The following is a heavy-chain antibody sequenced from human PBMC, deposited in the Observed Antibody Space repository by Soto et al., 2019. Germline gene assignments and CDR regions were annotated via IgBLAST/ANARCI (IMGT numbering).Heavy chain of an antibody. CDR3: AIDRDDDVAGNYHNRIDF. J-gene: IGHJ4*02. D-gene: IGHD3-10*01. CDR2: IIPIFGTP. Sequence: QVQLLQSGAEVKKPGSSVKVSCKASGGILSTYAISWLRQAPGKGLEWMGGIIPIFGTPTYAQRFQGRVTITADESTSTAYMELSRRRSKDTADYYCAIDRDDDVAGNYHNRIDFWGQGTLVTVSS. CDR1: GGILSTYA. V-gene: IGHV1-69*01.